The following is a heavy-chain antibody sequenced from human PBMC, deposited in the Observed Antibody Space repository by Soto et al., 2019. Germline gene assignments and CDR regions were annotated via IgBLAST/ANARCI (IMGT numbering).Heavy chain of an antibody. D-gene: IGHD3-22*01. J-gene: IGHJ4*02. CDR2: IIPIFGTA. Sequence: GASVKVSCKASGGTFSSYAISWVRQAPGQGLEWMGGIIPIFGTANYAQKFQGRVTITADESTSTAYMELSSLRSEDTAVYYCAREGYYYDSSGYYRPSNTFDYWGQGTLVTVSS. CDR1: GGTFSSYA. V-gene: IGHV1-69*13. CDR3: AREGYYYDSSGYYRPSNTFDY.